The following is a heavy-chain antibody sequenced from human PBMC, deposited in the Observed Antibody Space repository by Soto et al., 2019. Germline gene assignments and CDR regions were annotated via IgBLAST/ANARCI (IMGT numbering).Heavy chain of an antibody. CDR2: MYNTGST. V-gene: IGHV4-59*01. Sequence: NPSETLSLTCTVSGGSISVYYWSWIRQPPGKGLEWIGYMYNTGSTVYNPSFKSRVTISVDTSKNQFSLKLNSVTAADTAVYYCARDLWGYCGTDCYPLDVWGQGTTVT. CDR1: GGSISVYY. D-gene: IGHD2-21*02. CDR3: ARDLWGYCGTDCYPLDV. J-gene: IGHJ6*02.